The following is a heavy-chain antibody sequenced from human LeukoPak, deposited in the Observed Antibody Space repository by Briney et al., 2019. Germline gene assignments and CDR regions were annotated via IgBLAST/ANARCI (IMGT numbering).Heavy chain of an antibody. V-gene: IGHV4-34*01. CDR3: ASGLTQGSSGWLETPYNCFDP. CDR2: INHSGST. D-gene: IGHD6-19*01. J-gene: IGHJ5*02. CDR1: GGSFSGYY. Sequence: SETLSLTCAVYGGSFSGYYWSWIRQPPGKGLEGVGEINHSGSTNYNPSLKSRVTISVDTSKNQSSLKLSSVTAADTAVYYCASGLTQGSSGWLETPYNCFDPWGQGTLVTVSS.